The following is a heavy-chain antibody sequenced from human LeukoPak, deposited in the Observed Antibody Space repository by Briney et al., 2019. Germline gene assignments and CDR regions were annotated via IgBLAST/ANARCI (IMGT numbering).Heavy chain of an antibody. CDR3: ARHTIVVITLGAFDI. CDR2: IYYSGST. D-gene: IGHD3-22*01. Sequence: SETLSLTCTVSGGSISSGDYYWSWIRQPPGKGLEWIGYIYYSGSTYYNPSLKSRVTISVDTSKNQFSLKLSSVTAADTAVYYCARHTIVVITLGAFDIWGQGTMVTVSS. V-gene: IGHV4-30-4*08. CDR1: GGSISSGDYY. J-gene: IGHJ3*02.